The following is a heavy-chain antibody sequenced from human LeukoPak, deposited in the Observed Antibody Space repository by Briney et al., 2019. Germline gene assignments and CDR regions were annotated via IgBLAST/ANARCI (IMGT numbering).Heavy chain of an antibody. CDR3: AKERRGSAHYYYYYYMDV. CDR2: ISYDGSNK. J-gene: IGHJ6*03. Sequence: GGSLRLSCAASGFTFSSYAMHWVRQAPGKGLEWVAVISYDGSNKYYADSVKGRFTISRDNSKNTLYLQMNSLRAEDTAVYYCAKERRGSAHYYYYYYMDVWGKGTTVTISS. V-gene: IGHV3-30*04. D-gene: IGHD5-12*01. CDR1: GFTFSSYA.